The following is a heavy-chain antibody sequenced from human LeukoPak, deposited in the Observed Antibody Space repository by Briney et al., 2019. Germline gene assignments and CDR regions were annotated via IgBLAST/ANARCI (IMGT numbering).Heavy chain of an antibody. Sequence: GSLRLSCAASGFTFSGYAMSWVRQAPGKGLKWLSTITGGAENTYYADSVKGRFTISRDNSKNTVYLQMNSLRAEDTAVYYCASARESCIGSTCYEYFHHWGQGTPLRVSS. CDR1: GFTFSGYA. CDR2: ITGGAENT. CDR3: ASARESCIGSTCYEYFHH. J-gene: IGHJ1*01. D-gene: IGHD3-22*01. V-gene: IGHV3-23*01.